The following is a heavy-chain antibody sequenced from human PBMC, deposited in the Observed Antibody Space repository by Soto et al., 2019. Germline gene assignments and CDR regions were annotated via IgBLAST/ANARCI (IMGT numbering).Heavy chain of an antibody. CDR2: ISWNGDDI. J-gene: IGHJ4*02. CDR1: GFNFDDYV. V-gene: IGHV3-9*01. CDR3: AKDVTPTWLKHLDA. Sequence: EVQLVESGGGLVQPGRSLRLSCAASGFNFDDYVMHWVRQAPGKGLEWVASISWNGDDIGYADSVKGRFTISRDNAKNSLFLHMNSMRTEDSGLDYCAKDVTPTWLKHLDAWGQGTLVTVSS. D-gene: IGHD5-12*01.